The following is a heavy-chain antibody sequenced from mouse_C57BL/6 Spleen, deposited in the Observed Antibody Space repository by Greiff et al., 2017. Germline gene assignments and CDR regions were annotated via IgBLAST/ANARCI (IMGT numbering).Heavy chain of an antibody. CDR1: GFTFSDYG. D-gene: IGHD2-4*01. CDR2: ISSGSSTI. Sequence: EVKLQESGGGLVKPGGSLKLSCAASGFTFSDYGMHWVRQAPEKGLEWVAYISSGSSTIYYADTVKGRFTISRDNAKNTLFLQMTSLRSEDTAMYYCASRDDYDGFAYWGQGTLVTVSA. CDR3: ASRDDYDGFAY. V-gene: IGHV5-17*01. J-gene: IGHJ3*01.